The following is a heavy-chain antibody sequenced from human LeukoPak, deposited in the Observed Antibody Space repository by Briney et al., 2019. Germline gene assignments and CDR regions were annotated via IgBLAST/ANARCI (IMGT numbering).Heavy chain of an antibody. J-gene: IGHJ5*02. Sequence: GGSLRLSCAASGFTFSSYGMHWVRQAPGKGLEWVSSISSSSSYIYYADSVKGRFTISRDNAKNSLYLQMNSLRAEDTAVYYCARDTGRGLRFLEWSAFDPWGQGTLVTVSS. D-gene: IGHD3-3*01. CDR3: ARDTGRGLRFLEWSAFDP. CDR1: GFTFSSYG. CDR2: ISSSSSYI. V-gene: IGHV3-21*01.